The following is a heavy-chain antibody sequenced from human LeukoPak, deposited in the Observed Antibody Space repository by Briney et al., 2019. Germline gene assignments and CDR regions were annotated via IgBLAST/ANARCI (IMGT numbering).Heavy chain of an antibody. Sequence: GASVKVSCKASGYTFTCYDINWVRQATGQGLEWMGWMNPNSGNTGYAQKFQGRVTMTRNTSISTAYMELSSLRSEDTAVYYCARAGWRYFDWKTYYFDYWGQGTLVTVSS. V-gene: IGHV1-8*01. CDR2: MNPNSGNT. CDR3: ARAGWRYFDWKTYYFDY. CDR1: GYTFTCYD. J-gene: IGHJ4*02. D-gene: IGHD3-9*01.